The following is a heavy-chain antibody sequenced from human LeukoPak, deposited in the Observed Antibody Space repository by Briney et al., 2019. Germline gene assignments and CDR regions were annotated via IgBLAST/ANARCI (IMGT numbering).Heavy chain of an antibody. J-gene: IGHJ6*04. CDR3: ARQRQMSQMGEYPYYGMSV. CDR2: ISHDGSNK. D-gene: IGHD3-16*01. V-gene: IGHV3-30*04. CDR1: GFTFSSYE. Sequence: GGSLRLSCAASGFTFSSYEMNWVRQVPGKGLEWVSVISHDGSNKYYAESAKGRFTISRDNSKNTLYLQMNNLRPEDTAVYYCARQRQMSQMGEYPYYGMSVWGRGTTVTVSS.